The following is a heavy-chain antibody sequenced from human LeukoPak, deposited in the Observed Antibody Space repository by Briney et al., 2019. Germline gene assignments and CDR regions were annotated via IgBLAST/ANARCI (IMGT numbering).Heavy chain of an antibody. CDR3: ARTTIAARRSGYGMDV. V-gene: IGHV5-51*01. Sequence: GEALQISSKGSGYSFTSYWIGWGRQRPGKGLEWMGIIYTVSSDTRYSPSFQGQITISADKSLSPAYLQSSSLKASDTAMYYCARTTIAARRSGYGMDVWGQGTTVTVSS. D-gene: IGHD6-6*01. CDR1: GYSFTSYW. CDR2: IYTVSSDT. J-gene: IGHJ6*02.